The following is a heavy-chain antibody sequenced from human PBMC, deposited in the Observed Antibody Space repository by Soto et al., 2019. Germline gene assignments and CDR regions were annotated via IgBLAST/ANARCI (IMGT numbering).Heavy chain of an antibody. CDR1: GGTFSNYA. J-gene: IGHJ5*02. CDR3: ARDGGREGYFGNWFDP. CDR2: IIPIFGTR. D-gene: IGHD2-15*01. Sequence: QVQLVQSGAEVKKPGSSVKVSCKASGGTFSNYAITWVRQAPGQGLEWLGRIIPIFGTRDDARKFQGRVTITAGDATATAYMELSSLRADDPAVYYCARDGGREGYFGNWFDPWGQGALVTVSS. V-gene: IGHV1-69*15.